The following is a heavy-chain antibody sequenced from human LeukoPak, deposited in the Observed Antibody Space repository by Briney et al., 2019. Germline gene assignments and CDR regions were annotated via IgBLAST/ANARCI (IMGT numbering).Heavy chain of an antibody. CDR1: GFTFSTYS. Sequence: GGSLRLSCAASGFTFSTYSLNWVRQAPGKGLEWVSSISSSNSYIYYADSMKGRFTISRDNAKNSLYLQMDSLRAEDTAVYYCARGGYGDYVMEYWGQGTLVTVSS. CDR3: ARGGYGDYVMEY. D-gene: IGHD4-17*01. V-gene: IGHV3-21*01. J-gene: IGHJ4*02. CDR2: ISSSNSYI.